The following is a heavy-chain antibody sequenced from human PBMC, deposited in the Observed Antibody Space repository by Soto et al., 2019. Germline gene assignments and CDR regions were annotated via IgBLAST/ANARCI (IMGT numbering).Heavy chain of an antibody. CDR1: GFTFSSYG. J-gene: IGHJ6*02. Sequence: GGSLRLSCAASGFTFSSYGMHWVRQAPGKGLEWVAVISYDGSNKYYADSVKGRSTISRDNSKNTLYLQMNSLRAEDTAVYYCAKLLWFGDTIIGDYYYYGMDVWGQGTTVTVSS. CDR2: ISYDGSNK. CDR3: AKLLWFGDTIIGDYYYYGMDV. V-gene: IGHV3-30*18. D-gene: IGHD3-10*01.